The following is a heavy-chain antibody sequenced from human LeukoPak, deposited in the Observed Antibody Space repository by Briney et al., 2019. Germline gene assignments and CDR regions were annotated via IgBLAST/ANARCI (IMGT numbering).Heavy chain of an antibody. CDR1: GGSISSGSYY. V-gene: IGHV4-31*03. D-gene: IGHD2-15*01. CDR3: ARHVDGYYYYGMDV. CDR2: SYYSGSA. J-gene: IGHJ6*02. Sequence: SETLSLTCTVSGGSISSGSYYWTWIRQHPGKGLEWIGYSYYSGSAYYNPSLKSRVTITVDTSKNQFSLKLSSVTAADTAVYYCARHVDGYYYYGMDVWGQGTTVTVSS.